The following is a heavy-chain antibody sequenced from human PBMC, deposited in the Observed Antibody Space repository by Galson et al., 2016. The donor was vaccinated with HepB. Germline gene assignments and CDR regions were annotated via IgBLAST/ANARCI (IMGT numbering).Heavy chain of an antibody. Sequence: SETLSLTCTVSGGSVSSRGNYWSWIRQPPGKGLEWIGYIYNSGSTNYNPSLRSRVTISVDTSKNQFSLKLSSVAAADTAVYYCAREEWSGARGYYYAMDVWGQGTTVTVSS. J-gene: IGHJ6*02. CDR3: AREEWSGARGYYYAMDV. CDR2: IYNSGST. D-gene: IGHD1-26*01. V-gene: IGHV4-61*08. CDR1: GGSVSSRGNY.